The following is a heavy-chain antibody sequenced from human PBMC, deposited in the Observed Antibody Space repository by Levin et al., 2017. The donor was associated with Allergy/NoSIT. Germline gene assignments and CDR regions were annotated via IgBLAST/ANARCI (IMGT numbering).Heavy chain of an antibody. J-gene: IGHJ4*02. V-gene: IGHV3-7*01. D-gene: IGHD6-19*01. CDR1: GFTFSSYW. Sequence: SCAASGFTFSSYWMSWVRQAPGKGLEWVANIKQDGSEKYYVDSVKGRFTISRDNAKNSLYLQMNSLRAEDTAVYYCARLSIAVTGTSPMTPYWGQGTLVTVSS. CDR3: ARLSIAVTGTSPMTPY. CDR2: IKQDGSEK.